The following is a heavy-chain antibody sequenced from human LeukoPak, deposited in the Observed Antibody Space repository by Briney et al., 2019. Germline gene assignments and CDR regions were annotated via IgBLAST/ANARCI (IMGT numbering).Heavy chain of an antibody. V-gene: IGHV4-30-4*01. CDR1: GGSISSGDYY. D-gene: IGHD3-3*01. J-gene: IGHJ5*02. CDR3: ARVRTYYDFWIGYSYNWFDP. Sequence: PSQTLSLTCTVSGGSISSGDYYWSWIRQPPGTGLEWIGYIYYSGSTYYNPSLKSRVTISVDTSKNQFSLKLSSVTAADTAVYYCARVRTYYDFWIGYSYNWFDPWGQGTLVTVSS. CDR2: IYYSGST.